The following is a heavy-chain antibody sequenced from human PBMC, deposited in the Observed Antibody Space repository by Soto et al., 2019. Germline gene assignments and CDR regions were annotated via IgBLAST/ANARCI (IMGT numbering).Heavy chain of an antibody. CDR3: ARDYYYDSSGGFDY. Sequence: TASETLSLTCTVSGGSISNYYWSWIRQPPGKGLEWIGFIYYSGSTKYNPSLKSRVTISVDTSKNQFSLKLRSVTAADTAVYYCARDYYYDSSGGFDYWGQGTLVTVSS. D-gene: IGHD3-22*01. J-gene: IGHJ4*02. CDR2: IYYSGST. V-gene: IGHV4-59*01. CDR1: GGSISNYY.